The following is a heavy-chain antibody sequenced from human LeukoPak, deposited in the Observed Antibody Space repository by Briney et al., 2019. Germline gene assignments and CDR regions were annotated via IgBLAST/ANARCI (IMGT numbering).Heavy chain of an antibody. V-gene: IGHV4-59*01. Sequence: SETLSLTCTVSGGSISPYYWSWIRQPPGKGLELIGYIYYSGSTNYNPSLKSRVTISVDTSKNQFSLKLSSVTAADTAVYYCARGGGDSSGYYRPWYYYYYYMDVWGKGTTVTVSS. CDR3: ARGGGDSSGYYRPWYYYYYYMDV. D-gene: IGHD3-22*01. CDR1: GGSISPYY. J-gene: IGHJ6*03. CDR2: IYYSGST.